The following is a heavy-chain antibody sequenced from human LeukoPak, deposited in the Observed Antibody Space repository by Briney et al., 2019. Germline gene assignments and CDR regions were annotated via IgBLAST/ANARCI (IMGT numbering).Heavy chain of an antibody. CDR3: GRGSEVNLRVVTAIYY. CDR2: ISYDGSNK. CDR1: GFTFSSYA. J-gene: IGHJ4*02. V-gene: IGHV3-30*04. Sequence: GRSLRLSCAASGFTFSSYAMHWVRQAPGKGLEWVAVISYDGSNKYYADSVKGRFTISRDNSKNTLYLQMNSLRAEDTAVYYCGRGSEVNLRVVTAIYYWGQGTLVTVSS. D-gene: IGHD2-21*02.